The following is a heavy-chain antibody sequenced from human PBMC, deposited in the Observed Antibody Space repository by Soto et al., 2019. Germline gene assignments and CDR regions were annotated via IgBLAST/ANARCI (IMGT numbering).Heavy chain of an antibody. J-gene: IGHJ4*02. Sequence: ASVKVSCNASGYTFITHDIDWLRQATGQGLEWMGWMNPYNSNAGYAQKFQGRVTMTRNSSISSAYMELSSLRAEDTAVYFCGRRKERSGPHYFDSWGQGTLVTVSS. D-gene: IGHD1-1*01. CDR1: GYTFITHD. V-gene: IGHV1-8*01. CDR2: MNPYNSNA. CDR3: GRRKERSGPHYFDS.